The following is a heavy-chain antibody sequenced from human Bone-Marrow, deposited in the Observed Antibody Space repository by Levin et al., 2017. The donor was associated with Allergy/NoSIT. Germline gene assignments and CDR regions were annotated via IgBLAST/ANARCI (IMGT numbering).Heavy chain of an antibody. CDR1: GYPFTAYY. CDR3: ARQLAVAGAYDL. D-gene: IGHD6-19*01. Sequence: ASVKVSCKASGYPFTAYYFHWVRQAPGQRLEGMGIMNPSGGSTDYAPTFQGRVSMIRDTATSTAFLVLSRMTSDDTAIYYCARQLAVAGAYDLWGQGTLVTVSS. J-gene: IGHJ4*02. V-gene: IGHV1-46*01. CDR2: MNPSGGST.